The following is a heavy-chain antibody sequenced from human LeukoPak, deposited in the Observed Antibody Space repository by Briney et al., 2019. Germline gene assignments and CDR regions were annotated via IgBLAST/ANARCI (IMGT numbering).Heavy chain of an antibody. CDR1: GFTFSGSA. CDR3: TRPGDFWSGYFGLDY. D-gene: IGHD3-3*01. Sequence: PGGSLRLSCAASGFTFSGSAMHWVRQASGKGLERVGRIRSKANSYATAYAASVKGRLTISRDDSKNTAYLQMNSLKTEDTAVYYCTRPGDFWSGYFGLDYWGQGTLVTVSS. J-gene: IGHJ4*02. CDR2: IRSKANSYAT. V-gene: IGHV3-73*01.